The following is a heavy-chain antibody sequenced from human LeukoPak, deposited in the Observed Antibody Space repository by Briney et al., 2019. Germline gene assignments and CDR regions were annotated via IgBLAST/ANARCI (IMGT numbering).Heavy chain of an antibody. V-gene: IGHV3-33*01. J-gene: IGHJ6*02. CDR3: ARVDGSWHYYYYGGDV. CDR2: KWYDGSNK. Sequence: GGPLRLSCSASGFTFSSYGVHWVRHAPGKALEWVADKWYDGSNKYYAHSVKGRFIISRDNSNNTLYLQMNSLRVEDTAVYYCARVDGSWHYYYYGGDVWGQGTTVTVSS. CDR1: GFTFSSYG. D-gene: IGHD6-13*01.